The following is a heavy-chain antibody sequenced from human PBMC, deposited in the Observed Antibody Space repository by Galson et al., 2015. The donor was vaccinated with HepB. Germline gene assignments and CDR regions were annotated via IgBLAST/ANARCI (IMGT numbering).Heavy chain of an antibody. CDR2: IIPIFGTA. V-gene: IGHV1-69*06. CDR1: GGTFSSYA. Sequence: SVKVSCKASGGTFSSYAISWVRQAPGQGLEWMGGIIPIFGTANYAQKFQGRVTITADKSTSTAYMELSSLRSEDTAVYYCVPHHHSSSGRYFDLWGRGTLVTVSS. CDR3: VPHHHSSSGRYFDL. J-gene: IGHJ2*01. D-gene: IGHD6-13*01.